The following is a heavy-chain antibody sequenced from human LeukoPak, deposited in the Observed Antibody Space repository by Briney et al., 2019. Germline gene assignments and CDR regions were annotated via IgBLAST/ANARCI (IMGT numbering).Heavy chain of an antibody. V-gene: IGHV3-20*04. J-gene: IGHJ4*02. CDR2: INWNGDTT. D-gene: IGHD6-13*01. CDR3: ARGIIFLAAAGETHFDY. Sequence: GGSLRLSCAASGFTFDDYGMSWVRQAPGKGLQWVSNINWNGDTTDSTDSVKGRFTISRDNAKNSLYLQMNSLRADDTALYYCARGIIFLAAAGETHFDYWGQGTLVTVSS. CDR1: GFTFDDYG.